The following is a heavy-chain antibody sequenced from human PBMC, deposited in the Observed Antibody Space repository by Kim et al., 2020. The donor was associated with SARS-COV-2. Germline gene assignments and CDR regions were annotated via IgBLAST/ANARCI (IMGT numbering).Heavy chain of an antibody. J-gene: IGHJ4*02. V-gene: IGHV1-58*01. CDR1: GFTFTSSA. D-gene: IGHD3-16*02. Sequence: SVKVSCKASGFTFTSSAVQWVRQARGQRLEWIGWIVVGSGNTNYAQKFQERVTITRDMSTSTAYMELSSLRSEDTAVYYCAADVDYDYIWGSYRWGYWGQGTLVTVSS. CDR3: AADVDYDYIWGSYRWGY. CDR2: IVVGSGNT.